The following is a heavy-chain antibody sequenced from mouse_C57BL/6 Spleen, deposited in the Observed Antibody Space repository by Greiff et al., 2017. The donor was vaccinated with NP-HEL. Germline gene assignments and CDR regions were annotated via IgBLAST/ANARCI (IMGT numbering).Heavy chain of an antibody. Sequence: EVKLQESGEGLVKPGGSLKLSCAASGFTFSSYAMSWVRQTPEKRLEWVAYISSGGDYIYYADTVKGRFTISRDNARNTLYLQMSSLKSEDTAMYYCTRAPYYYGSSWYFDVWGTGTTVTVSS. D-gene: IGHD1-1*01. CDR1: GFTFSSYA. J-gene: IGHJ1*03. CDR2: ISSGGDYI. CDR3: TRAPYYYGSSWYFDV. V-gene: IGHV5-9-1*02.